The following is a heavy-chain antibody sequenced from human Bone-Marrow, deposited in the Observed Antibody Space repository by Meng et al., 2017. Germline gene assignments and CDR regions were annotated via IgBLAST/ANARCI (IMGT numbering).Heavy chain of an antibody. CDR2: RKQDGSEK. J-gene: IGHJ4*02. CDR3: ARGIRLLWFGELTFDY. D-gene: IGHD3-10*01. CDR1: GFTFSSYG. V-gene: IGHV3-7*01. Sequence: GGSLRLSCAASGFTFSSYGMSWVRQAPGQGLEWVANRKQDGSEKYYVDSVKGRFNISRDNAKNSLYLQMNSLIAEATAGYYCARGIRLLWFGELTFDYWGQGTLVTVSS.